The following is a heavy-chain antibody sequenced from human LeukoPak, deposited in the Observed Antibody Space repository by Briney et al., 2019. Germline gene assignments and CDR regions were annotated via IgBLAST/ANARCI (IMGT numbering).Heavy chain of an antibody. CDR3: ARREGCSRASCPPEL. V-gene: IGHV5-51*01. Sequence: GESLKISCRGSGYSFTTYWIGWVRQMPGKGLEWMGIIYPGDSDTRYTPSFQGQVTMSADKSINTAYLQWSSLKASDTAMYYCARREGCSRASCPPELGGQGTLVTVSP. CDR2: IYPGDSDT. D-gene: IGHD2-2*01. J-gene: IGHJ4*02. CDR1: GYSFTTYW.